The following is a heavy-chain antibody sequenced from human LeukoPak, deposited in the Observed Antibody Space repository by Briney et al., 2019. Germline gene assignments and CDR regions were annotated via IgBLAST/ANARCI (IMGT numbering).Heavy chain of an antibody. Sequence: SETLSLTCTVSGGSISSYYWSWIRQPPGKGLEWIGYIYYSGSTNYNASLKSRVTISVDTSKNQFSLKLSSVTAADTAVYYCARGYYGSGSYILYYYYGMVVWGQGTTVTVSS. J-gene: IGHJ6*02. V-gene: IGHV4-59*12. CDR1: GGSISSYY. CDR2: IYYSGST. D-gene: IGHD3-10*01. CDR3: ARGYYGSGSYILYYYYGMVV.